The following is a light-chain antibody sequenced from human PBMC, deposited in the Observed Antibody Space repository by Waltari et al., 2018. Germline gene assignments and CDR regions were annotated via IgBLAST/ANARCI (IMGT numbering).Light chain of an antibody. Sequence: QSALTQPASVSGSPGQSITISCTGTSSDVGGYNYVSWYQQHPGKAPKLMIYDVSNRPPGFSIRFSGSKSGNTASLTISGLQAEDEADYYCSSYTSSSTLVFGGGTKLTVL. CDR2: DVS. J-gene: IGLJ3*02. V-gene: IGLV2-14*03. CDR1: SSDVGGYNY. CDR3: SSYTSSSTLV.